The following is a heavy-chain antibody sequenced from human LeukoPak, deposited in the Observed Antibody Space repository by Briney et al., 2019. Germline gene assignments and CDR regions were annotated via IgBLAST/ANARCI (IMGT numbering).Heavy chain of an antibody. J-gene: IGHJ6*03. D-gene: IGHD3-3*01. CDR2: IIPIFGTA. V-gene: IGHV1-69*13. CDR3: ATTPLPYDFFGYYYYMDV. Sequence: PGASVKVSCKASGGTFSSYAISWVRQAPGQGLEWMGGIIPIFGTANYAQKFQGRVTITADESTSTAYMELSSLRSEDTAVYYCATTPLPYDFFGYYYYMDVWGKGTTVTVPS. CDR1: GGTFSSYA.